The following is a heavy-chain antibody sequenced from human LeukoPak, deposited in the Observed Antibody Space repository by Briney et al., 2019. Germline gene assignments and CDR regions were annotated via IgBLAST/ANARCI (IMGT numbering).Heavy chain of an antibody. D-gene: IGHD2-8*01. J-gene: IGHJ5*02. CDR2: TKEDDSEI. CDR3: ARGPIPNGVKILDP. V-gene: IGHV3-7*01. CDR1: GFLFSKYW. Sequence: PGGSLRLSCAASGFLFSKYWMTWVRQAPGKGLEWVANTKEDDSEIYYVESVKGRFTISRDNSKNTLYLQMNSLRAEDTAVYYCARGPIPNGVKILDPWGQGTLVTVSS.